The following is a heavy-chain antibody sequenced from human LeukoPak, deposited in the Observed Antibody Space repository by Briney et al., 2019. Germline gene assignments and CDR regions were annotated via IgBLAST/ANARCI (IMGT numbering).Heavy chain of an antibody. Sequence: SETLSLTCTVSGGSISSYYWSWIRQPPGKGLEWIGYIYYSGGTNYNPSLKSRVTISVDTSKNQFSLKLSSVTAADTAVYYCARGPLKFDPWGQGTLVTVSS. J-gene: IGHJ5*02. CDR3: ARGPLKFDP. CDR2: IYYSGGT. CDR1: GGSISSYY. D-gene: IGHD3-16*02. V-gene: IGHV4-59*01.